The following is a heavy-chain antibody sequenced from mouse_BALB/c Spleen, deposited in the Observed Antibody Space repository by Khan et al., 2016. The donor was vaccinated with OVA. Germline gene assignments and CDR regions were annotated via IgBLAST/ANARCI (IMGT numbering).Heavy chain of an antibody. CDR3: ARENYYGRSCYAMDY. V-gene: IGHV1S41*01. CDR1: GYTFTSYW. J-gene: IGHJ4*01. Sequence: DLVKPGASVKLSCKASGYTFTSYWINWIKQRPGQGLEWIGRIGPGSSNAYYNDIFKGKATLTVDTSSNTAYIQRSSLSSEDSAVYFWARENYYGRSCYAMDYWGQGTSVTVSA. D-gene: IGHD1-1*01. CDR2: IGPGSSNA.